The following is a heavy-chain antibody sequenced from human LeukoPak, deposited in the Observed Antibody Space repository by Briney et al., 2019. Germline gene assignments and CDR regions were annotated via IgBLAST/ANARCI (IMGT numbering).Heavy chain of an antibody. CDR3: ARFSYYYDSSGYSGWFDL. Sequence: RSSETLSLTCTVSGGSISSSSYYWAWIRPPPGKGLQWIGMIYYSGSTYYHRSLKSRVTISVDTSKNQCSLKLSSVTAAETAVYYCARFSYYYDSSGYSGWFDLWGQGTLVTVSS. J-gene: IGHJ5*02. CDR2: IYYSGST. CDR1: GGSISSSSYY. D-gene: IGHD3-22*01. V-gene: IGHV4-39*01.